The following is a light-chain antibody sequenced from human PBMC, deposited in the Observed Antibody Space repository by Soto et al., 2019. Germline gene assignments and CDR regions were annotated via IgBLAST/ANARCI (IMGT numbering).Light chain of an antibody. J-gene: IGKJ5*01. CDR3: QQYDSYPIT. CDR1: QGIRND. Sequence: IQLTQYPYSLSASLGDRFTITCLASQGIRNDLGWYQQKPGKAPKSLIYAASSLQSGVPPKFSGSGSGTDFTLTISSLQPEDSTTYYCQQYDSYPITFGQGGLLEIK. CDR2: AAS. V-gene: IGKV1-16*02.